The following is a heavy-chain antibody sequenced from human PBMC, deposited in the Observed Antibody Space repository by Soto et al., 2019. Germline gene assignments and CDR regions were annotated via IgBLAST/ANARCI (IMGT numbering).Heavy chain of an antibody. CDR3: ARHSRSGLQRGAFDI. CDR1: GGSISSSSYY. D-gene: IGHD6-19*01. CDR2: IYYSGST. J-gene: IGHJ3*02. V-gene: IGHV4-39*01. Sequence: SETLSLTCTVSGGSISSSSYYWGWIRQPPGKGLEWIGSIYYSGSTYYNPSLKSRVTISVDTSKNQFSLKLSSVTAADTAVYYCARHSRSGLQRGAFDIWGQGTMVTVSS.